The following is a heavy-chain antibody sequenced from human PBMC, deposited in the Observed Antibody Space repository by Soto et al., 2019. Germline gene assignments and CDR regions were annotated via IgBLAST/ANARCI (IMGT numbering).Heavy chain of an antibody. V-gene: IGHV3-11*04. J-gene: IGHJ4*02. Sequence: GGSLRLSCEASGFPFSAYSMTWVRQAPGKGLEWVSYISSSGSVIYYADSVKGRFTISRDNAKNSLYLQMSSLRDEDTALYYCARGPTYGGFNHTDWGQGTLVTVSS. CDR2: ISSSGSVI. CDR1: GFPFSAYS. D-gene: IGHD4-17*01. CDR3: ARGPTYGGFNHTD.